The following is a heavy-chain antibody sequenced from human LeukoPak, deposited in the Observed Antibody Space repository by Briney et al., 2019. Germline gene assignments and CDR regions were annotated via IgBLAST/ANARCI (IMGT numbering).Heavy chain of an antibody. V-gene: IGHV4-4*02. J-gene: IGHJ4*01. D-gene: IGHD6-19*01. CDR1: GDSISSNNW. Sequence: KPSGTLSLTCAVSGDSISSNNWWSWVRQPPGKGLEWIGEISHSGSTGYNPSLKSRVTTSVDKSKNHFSLKLSSVTAADTAVYYCARGINGAKWLVPYYFDYWGHGTLVTVSS. CDR2: ISHSGST. CDR3: ARGINGAKWLVPYYFDY.